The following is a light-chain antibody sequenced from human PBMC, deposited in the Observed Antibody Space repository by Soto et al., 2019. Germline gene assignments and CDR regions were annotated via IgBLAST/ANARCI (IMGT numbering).Light chain of an antibody. V-gene: IGLV1-40*01. CDR1: RANIGAAYH. Sequence: QSVLTQPPSASGAPGQRVTISCTGSRANIGAAYHVDWYQQLPGTAPKLLIYGNTNRPSGVPARFSGSKSGTSASLSIAGLQAEDEGEYYCQSYSYSLSGYVFGAGTKLTVL. J-gene: IGLJ2*01. CDR3: QSYSYSLSGYV. CDR2: GNT.